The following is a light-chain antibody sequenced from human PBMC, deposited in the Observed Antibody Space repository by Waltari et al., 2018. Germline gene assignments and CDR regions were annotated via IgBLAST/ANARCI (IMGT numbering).Light chain of an antibody. Sequence: EIVLTQSPGTLSLSPGERATLSCRASQSISSSYLAWYQQKRGQATRLLIFGASSRATGIPDRFSGSGSGTDFSLTISRLEPEDFAVYYCQQYGRPPVTFGQGTKVEI. CDR3: QQYGRPPVT. V-gene: IGKV3-20*01. CDR2: GAS. CDR1: QSISSSY. J-gene: IGKJ1*01.